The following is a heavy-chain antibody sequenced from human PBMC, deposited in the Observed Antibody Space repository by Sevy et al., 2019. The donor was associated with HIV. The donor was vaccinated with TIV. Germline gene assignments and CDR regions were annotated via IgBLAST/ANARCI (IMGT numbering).Heavy chain of an antibody. CDR2: ISSSSSYI. CDR3: ARDRVRNWFDP. D-gene: IGHD3-10*01. V-gene: IGHV3-21*01. Sequence: GGSLRLSCAASGFTFSSYSMNWVRQAPGKGLEWVSSISSSSSYIYYADSVKGRFTISRDNAKNSLYLQMNSLGAEDTAVYYCARDRVRNWFDPWGQGTLVTVSS. CDR1: GFTFSSYS. J-gene: IGHJ5*02.